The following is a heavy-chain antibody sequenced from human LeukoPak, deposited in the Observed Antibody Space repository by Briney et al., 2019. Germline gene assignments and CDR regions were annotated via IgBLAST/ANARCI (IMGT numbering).Heavy chain of an antibody. CDR1: GGSISGYY. J-gene: IGHJ4*02. CDR3: ARAYSRSYSHFDD. D-gene: IGHD1-26*01. Sequence: PSETLSLTCTVSGGSISGYYWSWIRQPPGKGLEWIGYIYTSGSTNYNPSLKSRVTISVDTSKNQLSLRLSSVTAADTAMYFCARAYSRSYSHFDDWGQGTLVTVSS. V-gene: IGHV4-4*09. CDR2: IYTSGST.